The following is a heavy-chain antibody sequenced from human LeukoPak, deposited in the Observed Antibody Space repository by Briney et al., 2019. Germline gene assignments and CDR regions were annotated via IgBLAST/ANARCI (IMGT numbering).Heavy chain of an antibody. CDR2: ISPDGNIE. J-gene: IGHJ4*02. CDR1: GFTFTTFG. D-gene: IGHD1/OR15-1a*01. Sequence: GGSLRLSCAASGFTFTTFGIHWVRQAPGKGLEWVTAISPDGNIEYYTDSVKGRFTISRDNSKNMIYLQMNSLRGEDSAVYYCAKINNDDDYWGQGTLVTVSS. V-gene: IGHV3-30*18. CDR3: AKINNDDDY.